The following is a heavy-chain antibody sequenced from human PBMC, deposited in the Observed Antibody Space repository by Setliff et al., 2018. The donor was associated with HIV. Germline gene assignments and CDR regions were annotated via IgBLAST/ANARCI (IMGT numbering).Heavy chain of an antibody. D-gene: IGHD5-18*01. CDR2: INPSGGST. V-gene: IGHV1-46*01. CDR3: ARAGWIPLFDY. CDR1: GYVFTSYY. J-gene: IGHJ4*02. Sequence: ASVKVSCKASGYVFTSYYMHWVRQAPGQGLEWMGIINPSGGSTSYPQKFQGRVTMTRDTSTSTVYMELSSLRSEDTAVYYCARAGWIPLFDYWGQGTLVTVSS.